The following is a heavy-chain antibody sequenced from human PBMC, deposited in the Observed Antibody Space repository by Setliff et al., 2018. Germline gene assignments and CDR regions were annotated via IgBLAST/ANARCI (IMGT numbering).Heavy chain of an antibody. D-gene: IGHD3-3*01. V-gene: IGHV3-48*03. CDR2: THTDGITI. CDR1: GFTFKTYE. J-gene: IGHJ5*02. Sequence: PGGSLRLSCAASGFTFKTYEMIWVRQAPGKGLERVSKTHTDGITIYSDSVRGRFTIFRDSAKNSLSLQMNDLRAEDTSVYYCGRDVFDFRTGQGGPWGQGTRVTVSS. CDR3: GRDVFDFRTGQGGP.